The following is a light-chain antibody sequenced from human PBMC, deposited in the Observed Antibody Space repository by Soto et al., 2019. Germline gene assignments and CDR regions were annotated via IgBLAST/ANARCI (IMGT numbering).Light chain of an antibody. Sequence: QPVLTQPPSASGTPGQRVTISCSGSSSNIGSNTVNWYQQLPGTAPKLLIYSNNQRPSGVPDRFSGSKSGTSGSLAISGLQSEDEADYYCAAWDDSLNGLVFGGGTKLTVL. CDR2: SNN. CDR1: SSNIGSNT. V-gene: IGLV1-44*01. CDR3: AAWDDSLNGLV. J-gene: IGLJ2*01.